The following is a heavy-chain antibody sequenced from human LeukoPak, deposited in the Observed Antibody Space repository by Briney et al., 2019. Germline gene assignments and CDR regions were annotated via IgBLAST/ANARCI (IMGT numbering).Heavy chain of an antibody. CDR2: IYPADSDT. J-gene: IGHJ4*02. D-gene: IGHD3-10*01. Sequence: GESLKISCQGSGYNFATYWIGWLRQVPGEGLEWMGLIYPADSDTRYSPSFRDQVTLSADRSVSTAYLQWSSLKTSDTAIYYCARQWLRGNYRYFDLWGQGTLVTVSS. V-gene: IGHV5-51*01. CDR1: GYNFATYW. CDR3: ARQWLRGNYRYFDL.